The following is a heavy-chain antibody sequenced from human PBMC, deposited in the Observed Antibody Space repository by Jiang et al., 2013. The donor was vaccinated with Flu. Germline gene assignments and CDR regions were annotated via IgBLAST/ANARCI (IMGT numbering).Heavy chain of an antibody. CDR2: ISYDGSNK. Sequence: GGVVQPGRSLRLSCAASGFTFSSYAMHWVRQAPGKGLEWVAVISYDGSNKYYADSVKGRFTISRDNSKNTLFLQMNSLRAEDTAVYYCARDPLVGSSSWYRQTGAFDIWGQGTMVTVSS. V-gene: IGHV3-30*01. D-gene: IGHD6-13*01. CDR1: GFTFSSYA. CDR3: ARDPLVGSSSWYRQTGAFDI. J-gene: IGHJ3*02.